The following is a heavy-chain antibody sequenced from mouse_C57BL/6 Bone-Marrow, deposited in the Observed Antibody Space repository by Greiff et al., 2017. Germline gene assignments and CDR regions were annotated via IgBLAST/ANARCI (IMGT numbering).Heavy chain of an antibody. D-gene: IGHD1-1*01. CDR1: GFSLTSYG. CDR2: IWRGGST. Sequence: VQLVESGPGLVQPSQSLSITCTVSGFSLTSYGVHWVRQSPGKGLEWLGVIWRGGSTDYNAAFMSRLSITKDNSKSQVFFKMNSLQADDTAIYYCAKNYYYGSSSYAMDYWGQGTSVTVSS. J-gene: IGHJ4*01. V-gene: IGHV2-5*01. CDR3: AKNYYYGSSSYAMDY.